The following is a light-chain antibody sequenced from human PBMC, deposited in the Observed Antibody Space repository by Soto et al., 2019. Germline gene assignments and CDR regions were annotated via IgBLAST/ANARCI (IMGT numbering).Light chain of an antibody. Sequence: DIQLTQSPSFLSASVGDRFTITFRASQSISSWLAWYQQKPGKAPTLLIYAAFTLQSGVPPRFSGSGSGTEFTLTISSLQPEDFATYYCQQLNGYPITFGQGTRLEVK. V-gene: IGKV1-9*01. J-gene: IGKJ5*01. CDR1: QSISSW. CDR3: QQLNGYPIT. CDR2: AAF.